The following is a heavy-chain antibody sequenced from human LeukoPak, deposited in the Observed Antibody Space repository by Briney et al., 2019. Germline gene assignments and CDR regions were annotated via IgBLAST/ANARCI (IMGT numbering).Heavy chain of an antibody. CDR2: IRQDGNAK. J-gene: IGHJ4*02. CDR1: GFTFSSYW. D-gene: IGHD3-10*01. CDR3: ARDGYASGSHDY. V-gene: IGHV3-7*04. Sequence: PGRSLRLSCAASGFTFSSYWMTSVRQAPGTGLEWLANIRQDGNAKHYEDSVKGRFTISRDNAKNSLYLQMNSVRAEDTAVYFCARDGYASGSHDYWGQGTLVTVSS.